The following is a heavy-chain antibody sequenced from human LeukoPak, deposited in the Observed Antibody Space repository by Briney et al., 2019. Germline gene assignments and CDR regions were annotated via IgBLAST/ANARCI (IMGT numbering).Heavy chain of an antibody. J-gene: IGHJ4*02. CDR3: AKEYTGTFSPFPSYFDN. CDR1: GFTVSNKY. V-gene: IGHV3-23*01. Sequence: PGGSLRLSCAASGFTVSNKYMTWVRQAPGKGLEWVSAITGSGGRTYYADSVKGRFTISRDNSKNTLYLQMNSLRAEDTAIYYCAKEYTGTFSPFPSYFDNWGQGTLVTVSS. D-gene: IGHD1-26*01. CDR2: ITGSGGRT.